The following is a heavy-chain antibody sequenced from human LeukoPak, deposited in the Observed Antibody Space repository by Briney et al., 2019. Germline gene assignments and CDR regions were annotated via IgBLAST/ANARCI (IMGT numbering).Heavy chain of an antibody. CDR2: ISDSGGST. J-gene: IGHJ4*02. Sequence: GGSLRLSCAVSGITLSNYGMSWVRQAPGKGLEWVAGISDSGGSTNYADSVKGRFTISRDNPENTLYLQMNSLGAEDTAVYFCAKRGVVIRVILVGFHKEAYYFDSWGQGALVTVSS. CDR1: GITLSNYG. CDR3: AKRGVVIRVILVGFHKEAYYFDS. V-gene: IGHV3-23*01. D-gene: IGHD3-22*01.